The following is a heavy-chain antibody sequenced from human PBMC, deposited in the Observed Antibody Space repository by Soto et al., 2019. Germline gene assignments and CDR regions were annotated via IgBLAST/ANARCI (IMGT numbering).Heavy chain of an antibody. CDR3: ARVMVRGVITEYFQH. D-gene: IGHD3-10*01. V-gene: IGHV4-61*01. CDR1: GDSVSRGSYY. Sequence: SETLSLTCTVSGDSVSRGSYYWSWIRQPPGKGLEWIGYIYYSGSTKYNHSLKGRVTISVDTSNNQFSLKLSSVTAADTAVYYCARVMVRGVITEYFQHWGQGTLVTVSS. J-gene: IGHJ1*01. CDR2: IYYSGST.